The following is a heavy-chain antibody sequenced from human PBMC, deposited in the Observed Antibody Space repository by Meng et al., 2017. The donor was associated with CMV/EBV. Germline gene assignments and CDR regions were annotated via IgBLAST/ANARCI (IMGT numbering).Heavy chain of an antibody. CDR2: IYYSGST. Sequence: SETLSLTCTVSGGSISSSSYYWGWIRQPPGKGLEWIGSIYYSGSTYYNPSLKSRVTISVDTSKNQFSLKLSSVTAAGTDVYYCARQDIVVVPAALPNWFDPWGQGTLVTVSS. CDR3: ARQDIVVVPAALPNWFDP. CDR1: GGSISSSSYY. V-gene: IGHV4-39*01. J-gene: IGHJ5*02. D-gene: IGHD2-2*01.